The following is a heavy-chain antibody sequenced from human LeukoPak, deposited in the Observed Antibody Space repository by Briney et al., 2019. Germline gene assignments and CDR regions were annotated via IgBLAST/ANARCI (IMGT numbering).Heavy chain of an antibody. CDR2: INPNSGFT. V-gene: IGHV1-2*02. Sequence: ASVKVSCKASGSPFTGYSLPWVRQAPGQGLEWMGWINPNSGFTNYAQKFQGRVTMTRDTSISTAYMELSRLRSDDTAVYYCARLADCSSSSCRSSDYWGQGTLVTVSS. D-gene: IGHD2-2*01. CDR3: ARLADCSSSSCRSSDY. CDR1: GSPFTGYS. J-gene: IGHJ4*02.